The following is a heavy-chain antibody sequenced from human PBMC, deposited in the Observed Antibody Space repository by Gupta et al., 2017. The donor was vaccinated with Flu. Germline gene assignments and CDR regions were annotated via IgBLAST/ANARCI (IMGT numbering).Heavy chain of an antibody. CDR2: IIPILGIA. CDR1: GGTFSSYT. CDR3: ARIPREEYSGYDSGSY. D-gene: IGHD5-12*01. Sequence: QVQLVQSGAEVKKPGSSVKVSCKASGGTFSSYTISWVRQAPGQGLEWMGRIIPILGIANYAQKFQGRVTITADKSTSTAYMELSSLRSEDTAVYYCARIPREEYSGYDSGSYWGQGTLVTVSS. J-gene: IGHJ4*02. V-gene: IGHV1-69*02.